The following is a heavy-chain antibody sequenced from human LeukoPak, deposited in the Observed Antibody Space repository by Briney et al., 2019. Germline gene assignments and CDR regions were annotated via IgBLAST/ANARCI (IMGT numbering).Heavy chain of an antibody. D-gene: IGHD5-12*01. V-gene: IGHV1-18*01. CDR1: GYTFTSYG. CDR3: ARDRRIVAYYYYYYMDV. J-gene: IGHJ6*03. CDR2: ISAYNGNT. Sequence: ASVKVSCKASGYTFTSYGISWVRRAPGQGLEWMGWISAYNGNTNYAQKLQGRVTMTTDTSTSTAYMELRSLRSDDTAVYYCARDRRIVAYYYYYYMDVWGKGTTVTVSS.